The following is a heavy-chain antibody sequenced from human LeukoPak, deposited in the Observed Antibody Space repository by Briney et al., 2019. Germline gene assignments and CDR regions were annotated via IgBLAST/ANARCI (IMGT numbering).Heavy chain of an antibody. CDR1: GGSISSYY. V-gene: IGHV4-4*07. CDR2: IYTSGST. J-gene: IGHJ4*02. Sequence: SETLSLTCTVSGGSISSYYWSWIRQPAGKGLEWIGRIYTSGSTNYNPSLKSRVTLSVDTSKNQFSLKLRSVTAADTAVYYCASLPSNTVTHDYWGQGTLVTVSS. D-gene: IGHD4-11*01. CDR3: ASLPSNTVTHDY.